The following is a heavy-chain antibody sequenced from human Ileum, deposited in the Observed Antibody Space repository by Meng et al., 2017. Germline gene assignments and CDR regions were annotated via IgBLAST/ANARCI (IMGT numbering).Heavy chain of an antibody. Sequence: GGSLRLSCAASGFTFDDYEMHWVRQAPGKGLEWVSSISWNSGIIAYGDSVKGRFTISRDNAKNSLYLQMNSLRAEDTALYYCARDSNIERQGKYSNYGLDVWGQGTTVTVSS. D-gene: IGHD2/OR15-2a*01. J-gene: IGHJ6*02. CDR1: GFTFDDYE. CDR3: ARDSNIERQGKYSNYGLDV. V-gene: IGHV3-9*01. CDR2: ISWNSGII.